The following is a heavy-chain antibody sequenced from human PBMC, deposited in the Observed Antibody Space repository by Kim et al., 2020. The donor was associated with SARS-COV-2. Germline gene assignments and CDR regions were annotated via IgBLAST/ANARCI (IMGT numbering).Heavy chain of an antibody. J-gene: IGHJ4*02. V-gene: IGHV4-59*01. D-gene: IGHD3-22*01. Sequence: SETLSLTCTVSGGSISSYYWSWIRQPPGKGLEWIGYIYYSGSTNYNPSLKSRVTIPVDTSKNQFSLKLSSVTAADTAVYYCARRHDSSGSVDYWGQGTLVTVSS. CDR2: IYYSGST. CDR1: GGSISSYY. CDR3: ARRHDSSGSVDY.